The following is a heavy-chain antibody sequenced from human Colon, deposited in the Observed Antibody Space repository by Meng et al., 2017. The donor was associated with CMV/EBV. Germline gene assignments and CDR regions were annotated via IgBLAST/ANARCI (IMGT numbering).Heavy chain of an antibody. CDR2: MNPNSGDT. V-gene: IGHV1-2*02. D-gene: IGHD5/OR15-5a*01. CDR3: ATLSIYDSTISDF. J-gene: IGHJ4*02. Sequence: ASVKVSCKASGYSVSDKYLHWVRQAPGRGLEWMGWMNPNSGDTNYAQKFQDRVTMTRDTTINTAYLDLTSLRSADTAVYYCATLSIYDSTISDFWGQGTLVTVSS. CDR1: GYSVSDKY.